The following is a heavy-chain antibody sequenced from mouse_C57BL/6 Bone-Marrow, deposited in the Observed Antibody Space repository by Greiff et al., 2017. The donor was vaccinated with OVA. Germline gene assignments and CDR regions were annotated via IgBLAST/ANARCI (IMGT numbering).Heavy chain of an antibody. CDR1: GFNIKDDY. D-gene: IGHD2-12*01. J-gene: IGHJ1*03. CDR3: SYSYFSYWYFDV. Sequence: VQLQQSGAELVRPGASVKLSCTASGFNIKDDYMHWVKQRPEQGLEWIGWIDPENGDTEYASKFQGKATITADTSSNTAYLQLSSLTSEDTAVYYCSYSYFSYWYFDVWGTGTTVTVSS. CDR2: IDPENGDT. V-gene: IGHV14-4*01.